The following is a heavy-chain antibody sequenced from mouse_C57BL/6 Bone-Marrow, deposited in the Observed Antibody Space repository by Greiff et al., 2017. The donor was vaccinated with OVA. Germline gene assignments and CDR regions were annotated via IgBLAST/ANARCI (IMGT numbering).Heavy chain of an antibody. D-gene: IGHD1-1*01. Sequence: LVESGAELVRPGTSVKVSCKASGYAFTNYLIEWVKQRPGQGLEWIGVINPGSGGTNYNEKFKGKATLTADKSSSTASMQLSSLTSEDSAVYFWASGAYYCSSSYAMDYWGQGTSVTVSS. CDR3: ASGAYYCSSSYAMDY. CDR2: INPGSGGT. CDR1: GYAFTNYL. V-gene: IGHV1-54*01. J-gene: IGHJ4*01.